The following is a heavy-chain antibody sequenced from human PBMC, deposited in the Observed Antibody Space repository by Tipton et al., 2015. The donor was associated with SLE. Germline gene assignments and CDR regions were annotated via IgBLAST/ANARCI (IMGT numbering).Heavy chain of an antibody. Sequence: GSLRLSCAASGFTFNSYTMNWVRLAPGKGLEWLSSISGSSSYIYYADSLKVRFTISRDNAKNSVFLEMNSLRVEDTAVYYCARSPGYSGAAGSDSWGQGTLVTVSS. J-gene: IGHJ5*01. CDR3: ARSPGYSGAAGSDS. CDR1: GFTFNSYT. D-gene: IGHD1-26*01. V-gene: IGHV3-21*06. CDR2: ISGSSSYI.